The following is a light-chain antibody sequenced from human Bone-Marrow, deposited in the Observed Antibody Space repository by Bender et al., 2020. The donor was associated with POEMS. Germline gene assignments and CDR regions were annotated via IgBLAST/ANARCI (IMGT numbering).Light chain of an antibody. V-gene: IGLV2-14*03. CDR2: SSH. Sequence: QSALTQPASVSGSPGQSITISCTGAISDLGAYAYVSWYQHHPGKAPKLLIYSSHRRPSEVPDRFSGSRSGTSASLAISGLQSEDEADYYCAVWDDSLNGWVFGGGTKLTVL. CDR3: AVWDDSLNGWV. CDR1: ISDLGAYAY. J-gene: IGLJ3*02.